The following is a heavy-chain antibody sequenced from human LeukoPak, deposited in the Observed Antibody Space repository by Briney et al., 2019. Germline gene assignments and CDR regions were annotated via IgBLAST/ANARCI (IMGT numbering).Heavy chain of an antibody. Sequence: GGSLRLXCAASGFTSSTYNMNWVRLAPGKGLEWVSYISSSSSTIYYADSVKGRFTISRDNAKNSLYLQMNSLRAEDTAVYYCARWSCSSTSCSSYYYYYYMDVWGKGTTATVSS. CDR2: ISSSSSTI. D-gene: IGHD2-2*01. J-gene: IGHJ6*03. CDR3: ARWSCSSTSCSSYYYYYYMDV. CDR1: GFTSSTYN. V-gene: IGHV3-48*01.